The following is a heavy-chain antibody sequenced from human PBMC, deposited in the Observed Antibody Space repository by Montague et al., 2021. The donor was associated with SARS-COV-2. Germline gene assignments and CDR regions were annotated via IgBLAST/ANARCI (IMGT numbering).Heavy chain of an antibody. Sequence: PALVKPTQTLTLTCTFSGFSLVTSGEAVGWFRHPPGKAPEWLGLIYWDYDTRYSPSLKRRITITKDISKNEVVLTLTNMDPVDTATYYCAHRRYESNGDAFDFWGQGTVVIVSA. CDR3: AHRRYESNGDAFDF. CDR1: GFSLVTSGEA. D-gene: IGHD3-22*01. V-gene: IGHV2-5*02. CDR2: IYWDYDT. J-gene: IGHJ3*01.